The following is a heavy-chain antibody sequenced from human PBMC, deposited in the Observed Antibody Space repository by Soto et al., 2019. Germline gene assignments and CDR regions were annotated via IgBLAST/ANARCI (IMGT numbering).Heavy chain of an antibody. V-gene: IGHV1-69*08. CDR3: ARDRTEGYFDY. CDR1: GGTSGSYI. CDR2: IIPILGIA. J-gene: IGHJ4*02. Sequence: QVQLVQSGAEVKKLGPSLKVPCKASGGTSGSYIIGWLRQAPGQGLEWMGRIIPILGIANYAQKFQGRVTITADKSTSTAYMELSSLRSEDTAVYYCARDRTEGYFDYWGQGTLVTVSS.